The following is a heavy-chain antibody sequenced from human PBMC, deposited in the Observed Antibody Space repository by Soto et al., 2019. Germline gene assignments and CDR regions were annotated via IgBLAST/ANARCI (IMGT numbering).Heavy chain of an antibody. CDR3: ARDSTLLQQVLYGMDV. Sequence: EVQLVESGGGLVQPGGSLRLSCAASGLTVSSNYMSWVRQAPGKGLEWVSVMYSGGSTYYADSVKGRFIITRDNYKTPLHRQRDDLRGEDTGVYYWARDSTLLQQVLYGMDVWGQGTTVTVSS. V-gene: IGHV3-66*01. CDR2: MYSGGST. D-gene: IGHD6-13*01. CDR1: GLTVSSNY. J-gene: IGHJ6*02.